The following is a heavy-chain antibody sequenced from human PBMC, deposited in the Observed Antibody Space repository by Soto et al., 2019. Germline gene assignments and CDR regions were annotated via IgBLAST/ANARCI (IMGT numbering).Heavy chain of an antibody. D-gene: IGHD3-22*01. Sequence: PGGSLRLSCAASGFTFSSYAMSWVRQAPGKGLEWVAVICDDGSNTHYADSVKGRFTISRDNSKNTLYLQMNSLRAEDTAVYYCARAGHYDSSGYDYWGQGTLVTVSS. CDR2: ICDDGSNT. J-gene: IGHJ4*02. CDR3: ARAGHYDSSGYDY. V-gene: IGHV3-33*08. CDR1: GFTFSSYA.